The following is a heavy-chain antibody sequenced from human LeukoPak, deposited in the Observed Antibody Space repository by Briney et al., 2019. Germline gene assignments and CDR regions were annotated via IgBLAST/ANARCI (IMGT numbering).Heavy chain of an antibody. CDR3: AKSPWIQLWLGSLFDY. CDR1: GFTVNNKY. J-gene: IGHJ4*02. V-gene: IGHV3-23*01. CDR2: ISGSGGST. Sequence: QSGGSLRLSCAASGFTVNNKYMTWVRQAPGKGLEWVSAISGSGGSTYYADSVKGRFTISRDNSKNTLYLQMNSLRAEDTAVYYCAKSPWIQLWLGSLFDYWGQGTLVTVSS. D-gene: IGHD5-18*01.